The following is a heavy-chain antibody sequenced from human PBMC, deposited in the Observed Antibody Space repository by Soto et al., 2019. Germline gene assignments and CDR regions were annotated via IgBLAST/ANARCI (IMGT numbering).Heavy chain of an antibody. V-gene: IGHV1-24*01. CDR1: GYTLTELS. D-gene: IGHD2-2*01. Sequence: ASVKVSCKVSGYTLTELSMHWVRQAPGKGLEWMGGFDPEDGETIYAQKFQGRVTMTEDTSTDTAYMELSGLRSEDTAVYYCATTPIVVVPAAAYFDYWGQGTLVTVSS. J-gene: IGHJ4*02. CDR2: FDPEDGET. CDR3: ATTPIVVVPAAAYFDY.